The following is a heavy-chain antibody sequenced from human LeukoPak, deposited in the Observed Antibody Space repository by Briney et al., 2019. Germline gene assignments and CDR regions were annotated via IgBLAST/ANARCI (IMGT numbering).Heavy chain of an antibody. CDR2: VYYSGGT. V-gene: IGHV4-59*08. D-gene: IGHD5-24*01. CDR3: ARHVTISGPYDASDI. CDR1: GDSISSYY. Sequence: PSETLSLTCTVSGDSISSYYWSWIRQPPGKGLEWIGYVYYSGGTDYNPSLKSRVTTSVDTSKNQFSLKLRSVTAADTAVYYCARHVTISGPYDASDIWGQGTMVTVSP. J-gene: IGHJ3*02.